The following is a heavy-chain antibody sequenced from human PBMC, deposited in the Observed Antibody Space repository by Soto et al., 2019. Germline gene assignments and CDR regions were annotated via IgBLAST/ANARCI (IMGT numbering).Heavy chain of an antibody. CDR3: ASQKWLAPV. CDR2: ISFDGHDQ. V-gene: IGHV3-30*03. Sequence: GGSLRLSCAASGFPFSNYGMHWVRQAPGKGLEWMAVISFDGHDQDYADTEKGRFTISRDNSKSTLYLQMNSLRAEDTAEYYSASQKWLAPVGGQGTLVTVSS. J-gene: IGHJ4*02. CDR1: GFPFSNYG. D-gene: IGHD6-19*01.